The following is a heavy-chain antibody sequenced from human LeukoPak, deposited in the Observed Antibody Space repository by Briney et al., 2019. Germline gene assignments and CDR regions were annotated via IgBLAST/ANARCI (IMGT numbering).Heavy chain of an antibody. J-gene: IGHJ6*03. CDR3: ACTGGRARQAAAAGAGYYYYYMDV. CDR1: GFTFSSFA. D-gene: IGHD6-13*01. Sequence: GGSLRLSCAASGFTFSSFAMSWVRQAPGKGLEWVSTITDSGDTTYSADSVKGRFTISRDNSKNTLYLQMNSLRAEDTAVYYCACTGGRARQAAAAGAGYYYYYMDVWGKGTTVTVSS. V-gene: IGHV3-23*01. CDR2: ITDSGDTT.